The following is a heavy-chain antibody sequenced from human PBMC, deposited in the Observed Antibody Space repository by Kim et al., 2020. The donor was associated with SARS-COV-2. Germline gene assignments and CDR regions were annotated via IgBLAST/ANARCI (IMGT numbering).Heavy chain of an antibody. CDR2: INAGNGNT. CDR3: ASVGSYYYDSSGYYSNSY. V-gene: IGHV1-3*01. D-gene: IGHD3-22*01. CDR1: GYTFTSYA. Sequence: ASVKVSCKASGYTFTSYAMHWVRQAPGQRLEWMGWINAGNGNTKYSQKFQGRVTITRDTSASTAYMELSSLRSEDTAVYYCASVGSYYYDSSGYYSNSYWGQGTLVTVSS. J-gene: IGHJ4*02.